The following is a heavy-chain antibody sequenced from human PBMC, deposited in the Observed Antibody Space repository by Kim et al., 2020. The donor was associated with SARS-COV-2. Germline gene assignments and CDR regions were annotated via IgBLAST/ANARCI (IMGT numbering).Heavy chain of an antibody. V-gene: IGHV1-3*01. CDR3: ARDRLAAAVYNWFDP. D-gene: IGHD6-13*01. J-gene: IGHJ5*02. Sequence: QKFQGRVTITRDTSASTAYMELSSLRSEDTAVYYCARDRLAAAVYNWFDPWGQGTLVTVSS.